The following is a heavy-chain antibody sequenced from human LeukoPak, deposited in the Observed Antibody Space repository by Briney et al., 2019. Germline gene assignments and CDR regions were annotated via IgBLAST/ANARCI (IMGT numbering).Heavy chain of an antibody. CDR1: GGSSSGYY. J-gene: IGHJ4*02. D-gene: IGHD2-21*02. V-gene: IGHV4-34*01. CDR2: INHSGST. CDR3: AAVAYCGGDCYSMDY. Sequence: SETLSLTCAVYGGSSSGYYWSWIRQPPGKGLEWIGEINHSGSTNYNPSLKSRVTVSVDTSKNQFSLKLSSVTAADTAVYYCAAVAYCGGDCYSMDYWGRGTLVTVSS.